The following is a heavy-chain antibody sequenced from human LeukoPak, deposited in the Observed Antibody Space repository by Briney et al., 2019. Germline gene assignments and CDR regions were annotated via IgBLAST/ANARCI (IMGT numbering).Heavy chain of an antibody. J-gene: IGHJ6*03. Sequence: SETLSLTCTVSGGSISSSAYHWGWIRQTPGKGLEWIGSIYYSGSTFYSPSLKSRVTISVDTSKNQFSLKLSSVTAADTAVYYCAREERLYSSSWYPRPHYYYMDVWGKGTTVTISS. D-gene: IGHD6-13*01. CDR1: GGSISSSAYH. CDR3: AREERLYSSSWYPRPHYYYMDV. CDR2: IYYSGST. V-gene: IGHV4-39*07.